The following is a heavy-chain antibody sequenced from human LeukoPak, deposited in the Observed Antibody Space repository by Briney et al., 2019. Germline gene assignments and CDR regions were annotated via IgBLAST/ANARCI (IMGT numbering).Heavy chain of an antibody. V-gene: IGHV1-2*02. D-gene: IGHD6-6*01. CDR1: GYTFTGYY. J-gene: IGHJ5*02. CDR2: INPNSGGT. CDR3: ARVREYSSSSVWFDP. Sequence: GASVKVSCKASGYTFTGYYTHWVRQAPGQGLEWMGWINPNSGGTNYAQKFQGRVTMTRDTSISTAYMELSRLRSDDTAVYYCARVREYSSSSVWFDPWGQGTLVTVSS.